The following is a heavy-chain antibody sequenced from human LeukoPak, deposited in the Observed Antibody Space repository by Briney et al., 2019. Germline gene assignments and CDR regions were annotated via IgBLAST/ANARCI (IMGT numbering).Heavy chain of an antibody. CDR1: GFTFSSYE. CDR3: AKPEQANYDFWSGPQYYYMDV. J-gene: IGHJ6*03. D-gene: IGHD3-3*01. V-gene: IGHV3-48*03. Sequence: GGSLRLSCAASGFTFSSYEMNWVRQAPGKGLEWVSYISSSGSTIYYADSVKGRFTISRDNAKNSLYLQMNSLRAEDTAVYYCAKPEQANYDFWSGPQYYYMDVWGKGTTVTVSS. CDR2: ISSSGSTI.